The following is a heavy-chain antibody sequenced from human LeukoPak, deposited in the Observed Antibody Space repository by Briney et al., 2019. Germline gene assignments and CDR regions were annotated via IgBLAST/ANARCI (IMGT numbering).Heavy chain of an antibody. D-gene: IGHD2-2*01. V-gene: IGHV3-11*01. CDR1: GFSFSDYY. CDR2: ITNSGSTI. J-gene: IGHJ4*02. Sequence: GGSLRLSCAASGFSFSDYYMSWVRQAPGKGLEWMSYITNSGSTIYYAESVKGRFTISRDDAKNSLYLQMNNLRAEDTAVYYCARDRDCGTTTCSVDYWGQGTLVTVSS. CDR3: ARDRDCGTTTCSVDY.